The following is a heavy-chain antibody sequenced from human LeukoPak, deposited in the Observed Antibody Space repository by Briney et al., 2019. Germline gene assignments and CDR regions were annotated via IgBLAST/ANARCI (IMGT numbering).Heavy chain of an antibody. D-gene: IGHD6-19*01. V-gene: IGHV3-23*01. J-gene: IGHJ5*02. CDR2: ISGSGSDI. CDR3: AKLPTTGWYAGGNWFDP. Sequence: GGSLRLSRAASGFTFSNYAMTWVRQAPGKGLEWVSLISGSGSDIRYADSVRGRFSISRDNSKNTLYLQMNSLRAEDTAVFYCAKLPTTGWYAGGNWFDPWGQGTLVTVSS. CDR1: GFTFSNYA.